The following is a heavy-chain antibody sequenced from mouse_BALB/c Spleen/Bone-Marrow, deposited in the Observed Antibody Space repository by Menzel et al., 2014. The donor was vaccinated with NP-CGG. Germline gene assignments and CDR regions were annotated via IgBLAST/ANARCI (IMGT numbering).Heavy chain of an antibody. Sequence: DVMLVESGGGLVQPGGSLKLSCAASGFAFSRYWMSWVRQAPGKGLEWIGEINPDSSTINYTQSLKDKFIISRDNAKNTLYMQISKVRSEETALYYCARLNYYGNLFVWGAGTPVTVSS. CDR3: ARLNYYGNLFV. J-gene: IGHJ1*01. CDR2: INPDSSTI. CDR1: GFAFSRYW. D-gene: IGHD1-1*01. V-gene: IGHV4-1*02.